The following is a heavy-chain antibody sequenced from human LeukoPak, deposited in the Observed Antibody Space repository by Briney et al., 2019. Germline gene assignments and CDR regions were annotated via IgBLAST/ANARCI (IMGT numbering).Heavy chain of an antibody. J-gene: IGHJ6*02. CDR1: GFTVSSNY. V-gene: IGHV3-53*01. D-gene: IGHD3-10*01. Sequence: GWSLRLSRAASGFTVSSNYMSWVRPAPGKGLEWVSVIYSGGSTYYADSVKGRFTISRDNSKNPLYLQMSSLRAEDTAVYYCARDSAYYYGSGSYYGYYYVMDVWGQGTTVSVSS. CDR2: IYSGGST. CDR3: ARDSAYYYGSGSYYGYYYVMDV.